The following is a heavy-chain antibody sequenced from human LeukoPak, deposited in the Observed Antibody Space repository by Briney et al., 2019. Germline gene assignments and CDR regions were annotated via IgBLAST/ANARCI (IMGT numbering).Heavy chain of an antibody. Sequence: GGSLRLSCAASGFTFSSSWMSWLRQAPGKGLEWVADIKEDGSAKYYVDSVKGRFTISRDNAKNSLYLQMNSLRVEDTAVYYCARDPDHGAVDYWGQGTLVTVSS. CDR3: ARDPDHGAVDY. V-gene: IGHV3-7*01. J-gene: IGHJ4*02. CDR1: GFTFSSSW. CDR2: IKEDGSAK. D-gene: IGHD3-16*01.